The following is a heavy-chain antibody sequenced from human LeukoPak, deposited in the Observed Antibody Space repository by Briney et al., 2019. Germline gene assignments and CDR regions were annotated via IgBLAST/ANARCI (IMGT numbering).Heavy chain of an antibody. J-gene: IGHJ4*02. CDR2: IIPIFGTA. CDR1: GGTFSSYA. Sequence: VASVKVSCKASGGTFSSYAISWVRQAPGQGLEWMGGIIPIFGTANYAQKFQGRVTITTDESTSTAYMELSSLRSEDTAVYYCAQQVDTAMVTTDYWGQGTLVTVS. D-gene: IGHD5-18*01. V-gene: IGHV1-69*05. CDR3: AQQVDTAMVTTDY.